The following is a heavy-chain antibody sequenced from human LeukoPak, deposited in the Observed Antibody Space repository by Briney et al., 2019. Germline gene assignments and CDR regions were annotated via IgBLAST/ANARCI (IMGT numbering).Heavy chain of an antibody. CDR2: ISYDGSNK. CDR3: ARGVRPPIVYFDY. J-gene: IGHJ4*02. D-gene: IGHD2-15*01. V-gene: IGHV3-30*04. Sequence: GGSLRLSCAASGFTFSSYAMHWVRQAPGKGLEWVAVISYDGSNKYYADSVKGRFTISRDNSKNTLYLQMNSLRAEDTAVYYCARGVRPPIVYFDYWGQGTLVTVSS. CDR1: GFTFSSYA.